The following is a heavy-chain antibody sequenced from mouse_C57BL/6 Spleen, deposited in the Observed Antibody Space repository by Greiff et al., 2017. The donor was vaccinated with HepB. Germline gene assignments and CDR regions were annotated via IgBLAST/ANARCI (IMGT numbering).Heavy chain of an antibody. D-gene: IGHD2-12*01. CDR2: IDPSDSYT. Sequence: QVQLQQPGAELVMPGASVKLSCKASGYTFTSYWMHWVKQRPGQGLEWIGEIDPSDSYTNYNQTFKGKSTLTVDKSSSTAYMQLSSLTSEDSAVYYCARKEAYYKDYFDYWGQGTTLTVSS. CDR1: GYTFTSYW. CDR3: ARKEAYYKDYFDY. V-gene: IGHV1-69*01. J-gene: IGHJ2*01.